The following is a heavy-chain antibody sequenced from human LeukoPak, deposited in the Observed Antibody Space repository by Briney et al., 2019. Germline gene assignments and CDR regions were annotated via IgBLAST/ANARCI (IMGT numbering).Heavy chain of an antibody. CDR2: ISWNSGSI. V-gene: IGHV3-9*01. CDR3: AKIAVAGPFDY. CDR1: GSTFSSYA. J-gene: IGHJ4*02. Sequence: GGSLRLSCAASGSTFSSYAMSWVRQAPGKGLEWVSGISWNSGSIGYADSVKGRFTISRDNAKNSLYLQMNSLRAEDTALYYCAKIAVAGPFDYWGQGTLVTVSS. D-gene: IGHD6-19*01.